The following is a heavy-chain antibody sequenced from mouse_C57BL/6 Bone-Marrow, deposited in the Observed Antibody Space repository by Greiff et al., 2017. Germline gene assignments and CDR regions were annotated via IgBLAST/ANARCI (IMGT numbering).Heavy chain of an antibody. Sequence: QVQLQQPGAELVKPGASVKLSCKASGYTFTSYWMHWVKQRPGQGLVWIGMIHPNSGSTNYNEKFKSKATLTVDKSSSTAYMQLSSLTSEDSAVYYCARNYSNWGFAYWGQGTLVTVSA. D-gene: IGHD2-5*01. CDR2: IHPNSGST. V-gene: IGHV1-64*01. CDR1: GYTFTSYW. J-gene: IGHJ3*01. CDR3: ARNYSNWGFAY.